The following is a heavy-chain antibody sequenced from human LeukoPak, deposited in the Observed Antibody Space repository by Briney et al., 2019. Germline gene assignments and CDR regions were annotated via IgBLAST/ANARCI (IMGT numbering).Heavy chain of an antibody. V-gene: IGHV3-7*05. CDR3: ARGMTTGD. Sequence: GGSLRLSCAASGFTFSRYWMSWVRQAPGKGLEWVANIKHDGSEKYYVDSVKGRFTISRDNAKSSLFLQMNSLRVEDTAVYYCARGMTTGDWGQGTLVTVSS. J-gene: IGHJ4*02. CDR2: IKHDGSEK. CDR1: GFTFSRYW. D-gene: IGHD4-17*01.